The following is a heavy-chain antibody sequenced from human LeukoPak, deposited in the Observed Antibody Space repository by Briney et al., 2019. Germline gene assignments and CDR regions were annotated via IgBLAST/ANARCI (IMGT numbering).Heavy chain of an antibody. Sequence: GGSLRLSCVASGFSLSSYAMGWVRQAPGKGLEWVTAISDTGRSTYYADSVKGRFTMSKDTSKTTVHLQMNSLRADDTAVYFCAKGSDGGRPYYFDSWGQGALVTISS. CDR3: AKGSDGGRPYYFDS. D-gene: IGHD2-15*01. V-gene: IGHV3-23*01. CDR1: GFSLSSYA. CDR2: ISDTGRST. J-gene: IGHJ4*02.